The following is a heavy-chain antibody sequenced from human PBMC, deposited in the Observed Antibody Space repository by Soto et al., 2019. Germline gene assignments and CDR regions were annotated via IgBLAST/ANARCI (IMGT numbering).Heavy chain of an antibody. D-gene: IGHD3-10*01. CDR2: IIPILGIA. Sequence: ASVKVSCKASGGTFSRYTISWVRQAPGQGLEWMGRIIPILGIANYAQKFQGRVTITADKSTSTAYMELSSLRSEDTAVYYCARRGSGREDYYYYMDVWGKGTTVTVSS. CDR1: GGTFSRYT. CDR3: ARRGSGREDYYYYMDV. J-gene: IGHJ6*03. V-gene: IGHV1-69*02.